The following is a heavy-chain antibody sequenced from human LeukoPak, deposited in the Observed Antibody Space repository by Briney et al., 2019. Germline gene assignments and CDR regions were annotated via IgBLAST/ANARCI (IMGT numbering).Heavy chain of an antibody. CDR2: IYYSGST. Sequence: SQTLSLTCTVSGGSISSGGYYWSWIRQHPVKGLEWIGYIYYSGSTYYNPSLKSRVTISVDTSKNQFSLKLSSVTAADTAVYYCARAYFWFGELYKPPYFDYWGQGTLVTVSS. CDR1: GGSISSGGYY. V-gene: IGHV4-31*03. D-gene: IGHD3-10*01. J-gene: IGHJ4*02. CDR3: ARAYFWFGELYKPPYFDY.